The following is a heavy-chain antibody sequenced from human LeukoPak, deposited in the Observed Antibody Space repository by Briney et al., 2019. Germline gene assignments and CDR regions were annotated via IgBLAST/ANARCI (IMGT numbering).Heavy chain of an antibody. D-gene: IGHD3-3*01. CDR3: AKEGFWSGYFVAFDI. Sequence: GGSLRLSFAASGFTFSSYGMHWVRQAPGKGLEWVAFIRYDGSNKYYADSVKGRFTISRDNSKNTLYLQMNSLRAEDTAVYYCAKEGFWSGYFVAFDIWGQGTMVTVSS. CDR1: GFTFSSYG. J-gene: IGHJ3*02. CDR2: IRYDGSNK. V-gene: IGHV3-30*02.